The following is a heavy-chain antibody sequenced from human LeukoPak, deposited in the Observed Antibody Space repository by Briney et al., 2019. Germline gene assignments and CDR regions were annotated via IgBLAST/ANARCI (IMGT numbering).Heavy chain of an antibody. CDR1: GYTFTDYY. Sequence: ASVKVSCKASGYTFTDYYMHWVQQAPGKGLEWMGRVDPADGEAAYAEKFQGRVTITADPSRATAYMELASLRSEDTAMYYCARVLMRGYGDYIGVDYYYMDVWGKGTTVTVSS. CDR3: ARVLMRGYGDYIGVDYYYMDV. CDR2: VDPADGEA. D-gene: IGHD4-17*01. J-gene: IGHJ6*03. V-gene: IGHV1-69-2*01.